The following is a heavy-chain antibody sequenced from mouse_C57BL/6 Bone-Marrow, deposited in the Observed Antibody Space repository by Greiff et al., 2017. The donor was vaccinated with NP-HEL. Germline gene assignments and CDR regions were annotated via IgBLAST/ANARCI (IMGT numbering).Heavy chain of an antibody. CDR2: IDPSDSYT. D-gene: IGHD1-1*01. V-gene: IGHV1-69*01. CDR3: ARETTVVATPYFDV. J-gene: IGHJ1*03. CDR1: GYTFTSYW. Sequence: VQLKQPGAELVMPGASVKLSCKASGYTFTSYWMHWVKQRPGQGLEWIGEIDPSDSYTNYNQKFKGKSTLTVDKSSSTAYMQLSSLTSEDSAVYYCARETTVVATPYFDVWGTGTTVTVSS.